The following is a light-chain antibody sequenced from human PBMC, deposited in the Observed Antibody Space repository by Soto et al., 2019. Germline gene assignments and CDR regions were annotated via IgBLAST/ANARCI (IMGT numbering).Light chain of an antibody. V-gene: IGLV2-18*02. CDR3: SSYTSSNSVV. J-gene: IGLJ2*01. Sequence: QSALTQPPSVSGSPGQSVTISCTGTSTDVGSYNRVSWYQQPPGTAPKLMIYEVSYRPSGVPDRFSGSKSGNTASLTISGLQDEDEADYCCSSYTSSNSVVFGGGTKLTVL. CDR2: EVS. CDR1: STDVGSYNR.